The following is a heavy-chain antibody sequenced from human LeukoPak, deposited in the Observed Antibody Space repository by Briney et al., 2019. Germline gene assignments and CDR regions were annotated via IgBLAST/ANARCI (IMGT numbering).Heavy chain of an antibody. CDR3: ARMAPLGYYGSGSYYSPLDY. V-gene: IGHV5-51*01. CDR1: GFGFTAHW. J-gene: IGHJ4*02. CDR2: IYPADSDT. D-gene: IGHD3-10*01. Sequence: GESLKISCQGSGFGFTAHWIAWVRQMPGKGLEWVGIIYPADSDTRYSPSFQGQVTISADKSISTAYLQWSSLKASDTAMYYCARMAPLGYYGSGSYYSPLDYWGQGILVTVSS.